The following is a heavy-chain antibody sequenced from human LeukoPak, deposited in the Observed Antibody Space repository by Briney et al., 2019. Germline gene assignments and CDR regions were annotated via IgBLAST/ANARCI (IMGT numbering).Heavy chain of an antibody. Sequence: GGSLRLSCAASGFTFSSYGMHWARQAPGKGLEWVAVIWYDGSNKYYADSVKGRFTISRDNSKITLYLQMNSLRAEDTAVYYCAKDGNRDGYNYYYYYMDVWGKGTTVTVSS. D-gene: IGHD5-24*01. CDR2: IWYDGSNK. J-gene: IGHJ6*03. V-gene: IGHV3-33*06. CDR1: GFTFSSYG. CDR3: AKDGNRDGYNYYYYYMDV.